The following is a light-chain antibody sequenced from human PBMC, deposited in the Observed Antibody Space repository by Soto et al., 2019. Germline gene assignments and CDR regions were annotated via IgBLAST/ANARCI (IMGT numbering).Light chain of an antibody. Sequence: QSVLTQPPSVSWAPGQRVTISCTGSSSNIGAGYGVHWYIQLPGTAPKLLVYGDSNRPSGVPDRFSGSKSDTSASLAITGLQAEDEADYYCQSYDSSLSGVIFGGGTKVTVL. CDR2: GDS. CDR3: QSYDSSLSGVI. CDR1: SSNIGAGYG. V-gene: IGLV1-40*01. J-gene: IGLJ2*01.